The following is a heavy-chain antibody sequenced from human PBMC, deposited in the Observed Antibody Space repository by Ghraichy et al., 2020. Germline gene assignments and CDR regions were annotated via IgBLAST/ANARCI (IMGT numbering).Heavy chain of an antibody. CDR1: GFRFNTAW. CDR3: NTVGDWHGSGY. CDR2: LKSNNDGGTA. J-gene: IGHJ4*02. D-gene: IGHD3-10*01. V-gene: IGHV3-15*01. Sequence: GESLNISCAASGFRFNTAWMSWVRQAPGKGLEWVGRLKSNNDGGTADYAAAVKGRFTMSRDDSRDTLYLHLNSLKTEDTAVYYCNTVGDWHGSGYRGQGTPVTVSS.